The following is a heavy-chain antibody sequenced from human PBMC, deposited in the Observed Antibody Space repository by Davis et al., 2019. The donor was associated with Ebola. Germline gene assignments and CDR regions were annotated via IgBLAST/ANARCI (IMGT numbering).Heavy chain of an antibody. CDR3: ARGWLRTGLDY. CDR2: TYYNSKWYN. CDR1: GDSVSGSSGA. Sequence: HSQTLSLTCAISGDSVSGSSGAWNWIRQSPSRGLEWLGRTYYNSKWYNDYAVSVKSRIIINPDTSKNQLSLQVNSVTPEDTAVYYCARGWLRTGLDYWGQGVPVTVSS. V-gene: IGHV6-1*01. J-gene: IGHJ4*02. D-gene: IGHD5-12*01.